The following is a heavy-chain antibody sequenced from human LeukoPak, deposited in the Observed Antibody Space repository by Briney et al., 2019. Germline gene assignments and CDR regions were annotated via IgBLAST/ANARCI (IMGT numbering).Heavy chain of an antibody. V-gene: IGHV3-48*04. CDR3: AKDPGIAAAGTYFDY. CDR1: GFTFSSYS. Sequence: GGSVRLSCAASGFTFSSYSMNWVRQAPGKGLEWVSYISNSATTTYYADSVKGRFTVSRDNAKNSLYLQMNSLRAEDTAVYYCAKDPGIAAAGTYFDYWGQGTLVTVSS. CDR2: ISNSATTT. J-gene: IGHJ4*02. D-gene: IGHD6-13*01.